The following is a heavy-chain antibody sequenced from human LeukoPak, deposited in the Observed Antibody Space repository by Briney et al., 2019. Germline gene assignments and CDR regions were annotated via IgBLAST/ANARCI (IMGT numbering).Heavy chain of an antibody. CDR2: INHSGST. V-gene: IGHV4-34*01. CDR3: ARVGGITMIVVLITDAFDI. CDR1: GGSFSGYY. J-gene: IGHJ3*02. D-gene: IGHD3-22*01. Sequence: SETLSLTCAVYGGSFSGYYWSWIRQPPGKGLEWIGEINHSGSTNYNPSLKSRVTISVDTSKNQFSLKLSSVTAADTAVYYCARVGGITMIVVLITDAFDIWGQGTMVTVSS.